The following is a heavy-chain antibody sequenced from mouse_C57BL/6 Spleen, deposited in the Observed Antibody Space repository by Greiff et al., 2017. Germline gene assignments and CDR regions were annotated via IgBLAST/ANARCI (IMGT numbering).Heavy chain of an antibody. Sequence: QVQLQQPGAELVKPGASVKMSCKASGYTFTSYWITWVKQRPGQGLEWIGDIYPGSGSTNYNEKFKSKATLTVDTSSSTAYMQLSSLTSEDSAVYYCARHNYDYDVYYYAMDDWGQGTSVTVSA. CDR1: GYTFTSYW. V-gene: IGHV1-55*01. CDR3: ARHNYDYDVYYYAMDD. J-gene: IGHJ4*01. D-gene: IGHD2-4*01. CDR2: IYPGSGST.